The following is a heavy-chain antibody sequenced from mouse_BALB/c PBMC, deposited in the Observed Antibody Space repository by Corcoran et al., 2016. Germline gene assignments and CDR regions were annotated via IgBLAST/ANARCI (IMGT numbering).Heavy chain of an antibody. CDR3: ANGNYWYFDV. V-gene: IGHV3-6*02. D-gene: IGHD2-1*01. J-gene: IGHJ1*01. CDR2: ISYDGTN. Sequence: DVQLEDSGPGLVKPSQSLSLTLSFTGYSISSGYYWNWIRQVPGNKLEWMGYISYDGTNNYNPSLKNRISITRYTSKNQFFLKLNSVTTEDTATYYCANGNYWYFDVWGAGTTVTVSS. CDR1: GYSISSGYY.